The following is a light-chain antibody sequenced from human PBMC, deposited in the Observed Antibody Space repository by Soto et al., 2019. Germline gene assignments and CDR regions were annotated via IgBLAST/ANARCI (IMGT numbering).Light chain of an antibody. CDR3: QKSNSAPLP. V-gene: IGKV1-27*01. Sequence: DIQMTQSPSSLFESVGDRVTITCRARQGINNYLAWYQKKPRKVPKLLIYAASKLQSGVPSRFSGRGSGTDFTLTISSLQPEDVATYYCQKSNSAPLPFGGGTRVEIE. CDR1: QGINNY. J-gene: IGKJ4*01. CDR2: AAS.